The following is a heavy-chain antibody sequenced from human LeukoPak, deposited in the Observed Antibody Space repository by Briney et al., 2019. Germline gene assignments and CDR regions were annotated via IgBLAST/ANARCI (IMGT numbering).Heavy chain of an antibody. D-gene: IGHD2-2*01. CDR3: ARVEVPGANWFDP. V-gene: IGHV1-2*02. Sequence: ASVKVSCKASGYTFTDYSMHWVRQAPGQGLEWMGWINPNSGGTNYAQKFQGRVTMTRDTSITTAYMELSRLRSDDTAVYYCARVEVPGANWFDPWGQGTLVTVSS. CDR2: INPNSGGT. CDR1: GYTFTDYS. J-gene: IGHJ5*02.